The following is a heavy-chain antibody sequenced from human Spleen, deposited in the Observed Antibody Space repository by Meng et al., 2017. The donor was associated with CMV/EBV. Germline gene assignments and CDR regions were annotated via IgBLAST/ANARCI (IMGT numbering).Heavy chain of an antibody. D-gene: IGHD2-2*01. V-gene: IGHV4-59*11. CDR3: ARAVVPAANYYYYGMDV. Sequence: ESLKISCTVSGGSISDHYWSWIRQPPGKALQWIGYTHYNDSPDYNPSLKSRVTLSVDTSKNQLSLRLSSVTAADTAVYYCARAVVPAANYYYYGMDVWGQGTTVTVSS. CDR2: THYNDSP. J-gene: IGHJ6*02. CDR1: GGSISDHY.